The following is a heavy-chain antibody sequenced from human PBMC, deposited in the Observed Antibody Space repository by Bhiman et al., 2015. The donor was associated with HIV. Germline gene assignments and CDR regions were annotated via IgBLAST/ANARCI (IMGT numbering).Heavy chain of an antibody. J-gene: IGHJ6*03. Sequence: VHLVESGGGVVQPGRSLRLSCAASGLTFNIYAMNWVRQAPGKGLEWVSGISGSGGTTYYAGSVKGRFTISRDNSKNTLYLQMNSLRAEDTAVYYCAKGSGKITQYYYYMDIWGKGATVSVSS. CDR3: AKGSGKITQYYYYMDI. V-gene: IGHV3-23*04. CDR2: ISGSGGTT. D-gene: IGHD3-16*01. CDR1: GLTFNIYA.